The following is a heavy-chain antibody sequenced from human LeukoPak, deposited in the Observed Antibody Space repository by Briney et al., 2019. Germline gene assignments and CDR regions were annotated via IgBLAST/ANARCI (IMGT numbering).Heavy chain of an antibody. CDR2: IYYSGST. V-gene: IGHV4-59*08. D-gene: IGHD3-22*01. CDR3: ARHGPGPYDSSGAFDI. CDR1: GGSISSYY. J-gene: IGHJ3*02. Sequence: SETLSLTCTVSGGSISSYYWSWIRQPPGKGLEWIGYIYYSGSTNYNPSLKSRVTISVDTSKNQFSLKLSSVTAADTAVYYCARHGPGPYDSSGAFDIWGQGTMVTVSS.